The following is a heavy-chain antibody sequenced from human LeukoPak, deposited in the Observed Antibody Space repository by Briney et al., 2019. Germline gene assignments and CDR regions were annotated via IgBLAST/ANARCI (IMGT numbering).Heavy chain of an antibody. J-gene: IGHJ4*02. V-gene: IGHV4-34*01. CDR1: GGSFSGYY. CDR3: ASNYYGSGSYYFADY. Sequence: PSETLSLTCAVYGGSFSGYYWSWIRQPPGKGLEWIGEINHSGSTSYNPSLKSRVTISVDTSKNQFSLKLSSVTAADTAVYYCASNYYGSGSYYFADYWGQGTLVTVSS. D-gene: IGHD3-10*01. CDR2: INHSGST.